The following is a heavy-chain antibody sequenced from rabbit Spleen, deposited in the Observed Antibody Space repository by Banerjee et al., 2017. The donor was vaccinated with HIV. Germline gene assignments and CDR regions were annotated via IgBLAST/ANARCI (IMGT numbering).Heavy chain of an antibody. D-gene: IGHD2-1*01. V-gene: IGHV1S45*01. CDR1: GFSFSSSYY. Sequence: QELLVASGGGLVQPEGSLTLTCTAAGFSFSSSYYGCWDRQALGKGLEWIGCIYTGNGNIYYASWAKGRFTIKTSSTTVTLQLTSLTAADTATYFCARSAYGDDGYNLWGPGTLVTVS. J-gene: IGHJ4*01. CDR2: IYTGNGNI. CDR3: ARSAYGDDGYNL.